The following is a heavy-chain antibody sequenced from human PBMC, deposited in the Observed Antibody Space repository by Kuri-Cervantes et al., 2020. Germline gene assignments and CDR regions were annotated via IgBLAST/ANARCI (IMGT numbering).Heavy chain of an antibody. D-gene: IGHD1-7*01. J-gene: IGHJ5*02. CDR1: GYTFTGYY. V-gene: IGHV1-2*02. CDR2: INPNSGGT. CDR3: ARDPWAGTTGNWFDP. Sequence: ASVKVSCKASGYTFTGYYMHWVRQAPGQGLEWMGWINPNSGGTNYAQKFQGRVTMTRDTSISTAYMELSSLRFEDTAVYYCARDPWAGTTGNWFDPWGQGTLVTVSS.